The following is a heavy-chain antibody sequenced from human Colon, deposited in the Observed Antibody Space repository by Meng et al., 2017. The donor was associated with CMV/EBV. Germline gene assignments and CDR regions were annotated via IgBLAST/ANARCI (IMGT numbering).Heavy chain of an antibody. D-gene: IGHD3-3*01. J-gene: IGHJ4*02. CDR3: ATYYDFWGGHPNYFDY. Sequence: TFRSDWTNWVRRAPGKGLEWVGNINQDGSEKYYGGSVKGRFTISRDNAENSLYLQMNSLRAEDTAVYYCATYYDFWGGHPNYFDYWGQGTLVTVSS. CDR1: TFRSDW. V-gene: IGHV3-7*01. CDR2: INQDGSEK.